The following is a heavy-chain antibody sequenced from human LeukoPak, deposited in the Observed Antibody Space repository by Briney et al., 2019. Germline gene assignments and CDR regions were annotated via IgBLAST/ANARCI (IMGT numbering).Heavy chain of an antibody. V-gene: IGHV4-39*01. J-gene: IGHJ4*02. D-gene: IGHD6-13*01. Sequence: PSETLSLTCTVSGGSISSSSYYWGWIRQPPGKGLEWIGSIYYSGSTYYNPSLKSRVTISVDTSKNQFSLKLSSVTAADTAVYYCARHYSSPYYFDYWGQGTLVTVSS. CDR2: IYYSGST. CDR1: GGSISSSSYY. CDR3: ARHYSSPYYFDY.